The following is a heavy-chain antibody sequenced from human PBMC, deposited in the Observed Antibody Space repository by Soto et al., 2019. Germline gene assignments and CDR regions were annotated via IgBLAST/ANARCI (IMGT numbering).Heavy chain of an antibody. V-gene: IGHV1-2*04. CDR1: GYTFTGYY. D-gene: IGHD1-7*01. Sequence: ASVKVSCKASGYTFTGYYMHWVRQAPGQGLEWMGWINPNSGGTNYAQKFQGWVTMTRDTSISTAYMELSRLRSDDTAVYYCAAQLELSYGMDVWGQGTTVTVSS. J-gene: IGHJ6*02. CDR2: INPNSGGT. CDR3: AAQLELSYGMDV.